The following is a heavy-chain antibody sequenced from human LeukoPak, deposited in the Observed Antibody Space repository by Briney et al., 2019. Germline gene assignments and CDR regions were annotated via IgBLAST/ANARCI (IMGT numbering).Heavy chain of an antibody. J-gene: IGHJ4*02. CDR3: ARANAFGGVRIDY. Sequence: SETLSLTCAVSGGTLTSGGYSWSWIRQSPGKALEWIGYIYYSGSTNYNPSLKSRVTVSVDTSKNQFSLKLSSVTAADTAVYYCARANAFGGVRIDYWGQGTLVTVSS. CDR2: IYYSGST. D-gene: IGHD3-16*01. V-gene: IGHV4-61*08. CDR1: GGTLTSGGYS.